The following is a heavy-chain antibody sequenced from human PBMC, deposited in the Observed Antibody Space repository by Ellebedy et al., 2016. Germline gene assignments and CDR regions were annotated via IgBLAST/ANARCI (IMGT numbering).Heavy chain of an antibody. CDR2: IIPIFGIT. V-gene: IGHV1-69*04. Sequence: ASVKVSCKASGGTFSSYAITWVRQAPGRGLEWMGRIIPIFGITNYAQKFQGRVTITADKYTSTAYMELSSLRSEDTAVYYCARDSIDYCDNDCYYYFDNWGQGTLVTVSS. D-gene: IGHD4-17*01. CDR1: GGTFSSYA. J-gene: IGHJ4*02. CDR3: ARDSIDYCDNDCYYYFDN.